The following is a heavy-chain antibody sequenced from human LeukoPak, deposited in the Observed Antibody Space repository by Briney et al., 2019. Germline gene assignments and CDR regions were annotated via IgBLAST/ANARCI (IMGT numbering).Heavy chain of an antibody. J-gene: IGHJ4*02. Sequence: ASVKVSCKASGYTFTSYYMHWVRQAPGQGLEWMGIINPSGGSTSYARKFQGRVTMTRDMSTSTVYMELSSLRSEDTVVYYCARDPWYYYDSSGYYYRLSYFDYWGQGTLVTVSS. D-gene: IGHD3-22*01. CDR3: ARDPWYYYDSSGYYYRLSYFDY. V-gene: IGHV1-46*01. CDR2: INPSGGST. CDR1: GYTFTSYY.